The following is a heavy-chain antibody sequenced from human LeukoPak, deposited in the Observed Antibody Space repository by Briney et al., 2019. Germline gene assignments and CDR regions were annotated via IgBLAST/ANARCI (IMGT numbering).Heavy chain of an antibody. Sequence: GGSLRLSCVASGFTFSSHAMSWVRQAPGKGLEWVSTISGSGDSTFYADSVKGRFTISRDNAKNSLYLQMNSLRDEDTAVYYCARDPDSGRGFDYWGQGTLVTVSS. CDR2: ISGSGDST. D-gene: IGHD3-10*01. CDR3: ARDPDSGRGFDY. J-gene: IGHJ4*02. CDR1: GFTFSSHA. V-gene: IGHV3-23*01.